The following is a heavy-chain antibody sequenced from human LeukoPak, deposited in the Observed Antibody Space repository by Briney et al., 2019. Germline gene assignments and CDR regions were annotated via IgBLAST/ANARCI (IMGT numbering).Heavy chain of an antibody. CDR2: IYYGGST. CDR3: AREPAH. Sequence: SETLSLTCTVSGGSISSYYWSWIRQPPGKGLEWIGYIYYGGSTNYNPSLKSRVTISVDTSKNQFSLKLSSVTAADTAVDYCAREPAHWGQGTLVTVSS. V-gene: IGHV4-59*01. J-gene: IGHJ1*01. CDR1: GGSISSYY.